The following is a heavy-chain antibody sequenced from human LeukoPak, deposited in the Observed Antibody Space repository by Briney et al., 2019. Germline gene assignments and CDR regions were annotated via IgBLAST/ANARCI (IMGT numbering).Heavy chain of an antibody. CDR2: IIPIFGTA. CDR3: ASPDRHCSSTSCYYYYMDV. Sequence: GASVKVSCKPSGGTFSSYAIIWVRQAPGQGLEWMGGIIPIFGTANYAQKFQGRVTITTDESTSTAYMELSSLRSEDTAVYYCASPDRHCSSTSCYYYYMDVWGKGTTVTVSS. D-gene: IGHD2-2*01. J-gene: IGHJ6*03. CDR1: GGTFSSYA. V-gene: IGHV1-69*05.